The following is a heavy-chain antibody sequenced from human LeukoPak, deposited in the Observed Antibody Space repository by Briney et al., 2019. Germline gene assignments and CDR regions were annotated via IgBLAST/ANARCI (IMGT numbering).Heavy chain of an antibody. CDR3: ARSGGLQKFDY. Sequence: GGSLRLSCAASGFTFSSYAMSWVRQAPGKGLEWVSAISGSGGSTYYADSVKGRFIISRDTSKNTLYLQMNSLGAEDTAVYYCARSGGLQKFDYWGQGTLVTVSS. V-gene: IGHV3-23*01. CDR2: ISGSGGST. J-gene: IGHJ4*02. D-gene: IGHD4-11*01. CDR1: GFTFSSYA.